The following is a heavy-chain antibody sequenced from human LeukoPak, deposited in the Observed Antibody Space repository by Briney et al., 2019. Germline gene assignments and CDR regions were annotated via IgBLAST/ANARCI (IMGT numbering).Heavy chain of an antibody. V-gene: IGHV3-7*03. CDR3: ARGGGLDV. CDR2: INHNGNVN. J-gene: IGHJ6*02. Sequence: GVSLRLTCAASGFTFSSYWMNWARQAPGKGLEWVASINHNGNVNYYVDSVKGRFTISRDNAKNSLYLQMSDLRAEDTAVYFCARGGGLDVWGQGATVTVSS. D-gene: IGHD3-16*01. CDR1: GFTFSSYW.